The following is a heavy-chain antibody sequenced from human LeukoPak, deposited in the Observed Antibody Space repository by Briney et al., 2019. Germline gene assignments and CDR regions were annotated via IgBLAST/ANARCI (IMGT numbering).Heavy chain of an antibody. V-gene: IGHV3-30*02. CDR3: AKDLTVGITILRGVRRDFNWFDS. J-gene: IGHJ5*01. Sequence: PGGSLRLSCAASGLTFSSYGIHWVRQAPGKGLEWVAFIRFDGGNKYYSDSVKGRFTISRDNSKTTLYLQMNSLRAEDTAVYYCAKDLTVGITILRGVRRDFNWFDSWGQGTLVIVSS. CDR2: IRFDGGNK. CDR1: GLTFSSYG. D-gene: IGHD3-10*01.